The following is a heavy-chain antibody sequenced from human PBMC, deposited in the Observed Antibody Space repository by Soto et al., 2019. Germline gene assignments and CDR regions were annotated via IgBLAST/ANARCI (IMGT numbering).Heavy chain of an antibody. CDR1: GFTVSSNY. Sequence: EVQLVESGGGLVQPGGSLRLSCAASGFTVSSNYMSWVRQAPGKGLEWVSVIYSGGSTYYADSVKGRFTISRDNSNNTLYLQMTSLRAEDTAVYYCARVGDYGDPCGYWGQGTLVTVSS. CDR3: ARVGDYGDPCGY. V-gene: IGHV3-66*01. J-gene: IGHJ4*02. D-gene: IGHD4-17*01. CDR2: IYSGGST.